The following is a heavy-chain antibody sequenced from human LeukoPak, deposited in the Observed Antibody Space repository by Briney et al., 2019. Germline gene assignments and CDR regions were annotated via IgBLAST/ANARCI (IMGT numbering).Heavy chain of an antibody. Sequence: ASVPVSCKASVYTFTGYYMHWVRQAPGQGLEWMGWINPNSGGTNYAQKFQGRVIMTRDTSISTAYMELSRLRSDDTAVYYCARDRRDGYNPYYFDYWGQGTLVTVSS. D-gene: IGHD5-24*01. V-gene: IGHV1-2*02. J-gene: IGHJ4*02. CDR2: INPNSGGT. CDR3: ARDRRDGYNPYYFDY. CDR1: VYTFTGYY.